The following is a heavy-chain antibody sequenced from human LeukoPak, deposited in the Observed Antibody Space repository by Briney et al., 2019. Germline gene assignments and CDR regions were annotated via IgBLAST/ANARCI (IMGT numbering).Heavy chain of an antibody. J-gene: IGHJ4*02. Sequence: GGSLRLSCTASGFSFSDYSLNWVRQAPGKGLKWVSRINTDGSSTAYADSVKGRFTISRDNAENTLYLQMNSLRAEDTAVYFCARVGGSSDFDYWGQGTLVTVSS. CDR2: INTDGSST. CDR3: ARVGGSSDFDY. V-gene: IGHV3-74*01. CDR1: GFSFSDYS. D-gene: IGHD6-6*01.